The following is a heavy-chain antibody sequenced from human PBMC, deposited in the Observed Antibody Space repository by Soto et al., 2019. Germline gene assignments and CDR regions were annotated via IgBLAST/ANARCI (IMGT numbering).Heavy chain of an antibody. CDR2: ISGSGGST. CDR3: AKDREGITMVRGVKPGMDV. D-gene: IGHD3-10*01. V-gene: IGHV3-23*01. CDR1: GFTFSSYA. J-gene: IGHJ6*02. Sequence: GGSLRLSCAASGFTFSSYAMSWVRQAPGKGLEWVSAISGSGGSTYYADSVKGRFTISRDNSKNTLYLQMNSLRAEDTAVYYCAKDREGITMVRGVKPGMDVWGQGTTVTVSS.